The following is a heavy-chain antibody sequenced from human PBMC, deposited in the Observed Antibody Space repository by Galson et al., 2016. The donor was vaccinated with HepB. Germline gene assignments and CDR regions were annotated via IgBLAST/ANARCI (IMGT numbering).Heavy chain of an antibody. CDR2: INIGNGRT. CDR3: ARGGWSFDY. CDR1: GYTFTSYV. Sequence: SVKVSCKASGYTFTSYVLLWVRQAPGQRPEWMGWINIGNGRTIYSQNFQGRITLTRDTTASTAYMDLSSLRSADTAVYYCARGGWSFDYWGQGTLITVSS. V-gene: IGHV1-3*04. D-gene: IGHD6-19*01. J-gene: IGHJ4*02.